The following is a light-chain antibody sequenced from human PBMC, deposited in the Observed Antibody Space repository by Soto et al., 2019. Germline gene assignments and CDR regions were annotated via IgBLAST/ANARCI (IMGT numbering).Light chain of an antibody. CDR2: GAS. J-gene: IGKJ4*01. Sequence: EIVLTQSPGTLSLSPGERATLSCRASQSATSNYLAWYQQKPGQAPRLLIYGASSRATGMPDRFSGSGSGTDFTLTISRLEPEDFAMYYCHQYGISPLTFGGGTKVEIK. CDR1: QSATSNY. CDR3: HQYGISPLT. V-gene: IGKV3-20*01.